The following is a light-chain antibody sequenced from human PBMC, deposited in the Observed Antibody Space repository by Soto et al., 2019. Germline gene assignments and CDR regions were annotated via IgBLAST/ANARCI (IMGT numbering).Light chain of an antibody. CDR1: HNVTGRF. Sequence: IVLTQSPGTLSLSPGESATLSCRASHNVTGRFLAWYHHKPGQSPRLLLYGASSRATGIPQSFSGDGYGTDFTRTSSRLEPDDFAIYFCQQYADSSPTFGGGTKVEIK. CDR3: QQYADSSPT. CDR2: GAS. J-gene: IGKJ4*01. V-gene: IGKV3-20*01.